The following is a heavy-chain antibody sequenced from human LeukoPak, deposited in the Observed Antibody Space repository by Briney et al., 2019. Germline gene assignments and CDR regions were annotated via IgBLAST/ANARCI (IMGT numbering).Heavy chain of an antibody. Sequence: ASVKVSCKASGYTFTSYAMNWVRQAPGQGLEWMGIINPSGGSTSYAQKFQGRVTMTRDTSTSTVYMELSSLTSEDTAVYYCARVVRWYSDFWGQGTLVTVSS. D-gene: IGHD4-23*01. CDR3: ARVVRWYSDF. CDR2: INPSGGST. CDR1: GYTFTSYA. J-gene: IGHJ4*02. V-gene: IGHV1-46*01.